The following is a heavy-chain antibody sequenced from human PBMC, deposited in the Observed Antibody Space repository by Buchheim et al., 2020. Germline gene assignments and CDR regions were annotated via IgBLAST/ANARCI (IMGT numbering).Heavy chain of an antibody. V-gene: IGHV4-30-4*07. CDR3: ARGFGELLSWFDP. J-gene: IGHJ5*02. D-gene: IGHD3-10*01. CDR2: IYYSGST. Sequence: QVQLQESGPGLVKPSQTLSLTCGVSGGSISSGGYSWSWIRQPPGKGLEWIGYIYYSGSTYYNPSLESRVSISVDTSTNQFSPKLSSVSAADTAVYYCARGFGELLSWFDPWGQGTL. CDR1: GGSISSGGYS.